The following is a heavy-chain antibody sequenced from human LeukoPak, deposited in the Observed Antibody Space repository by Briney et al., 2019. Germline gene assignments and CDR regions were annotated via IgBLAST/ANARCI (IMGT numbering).Heavy chain of an antibody. CDR3: AKANKYASSALGYFYTGLDV. Sequence: GGSLTLTCAVSGFPVSSNYMSWVRQAPGKGLEWVSGFSVGGVTTHLADSVKGRFTISRDTSKNRLYLQMNSLRADDTALYYCAKANKYASSALGYFYTGLDVWGQGTTVTVSS. CDR2: FSVGGVTT. D-gene: IGHD6-6*01. CDR1: GFPVSSNY. V-gene: IGHV3-23*01. J-gene: IGHJ6*02.